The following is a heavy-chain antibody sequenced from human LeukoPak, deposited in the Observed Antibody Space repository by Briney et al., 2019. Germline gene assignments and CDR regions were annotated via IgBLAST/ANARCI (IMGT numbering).Heavy chain of an antibody. CDR1: GFTFSSYA. V-gene: IGHV3-23*01. CDR2: ISGSGGST. CDR3: AKGVRFGSALDY. J-gene: IGHJ4*02. Sequence: GGSLRLSCAASGFTFSSYAMSWVRQAPGKGLEWVSAISGSGGSTYYADSVKGRFTISRDNSKNTLYLQTNSLRAEDTAVYYCAKGVRFGSALDYWGQGTLVTVSS. D-gene: IGHD3-10*01.